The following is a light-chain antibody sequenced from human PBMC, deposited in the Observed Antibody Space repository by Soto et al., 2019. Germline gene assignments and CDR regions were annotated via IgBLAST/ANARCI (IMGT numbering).Light chain of an antibody. CDR1: ETIARY. CDR2: AAS. V-gene: IGKV1-39*01. J-gene: IGKJ1*01. Sequence: DIQLTQSPSPLSASVGDRVTITCRASETIARYLNWYQQKPGKAPNLLIYAASTLKSGFPSRFSGTGSGTDFTLTISRLQPEDFATYYCQQTYNPPRTFGQGTKVESK. CDR3: QQTYNPPRT.